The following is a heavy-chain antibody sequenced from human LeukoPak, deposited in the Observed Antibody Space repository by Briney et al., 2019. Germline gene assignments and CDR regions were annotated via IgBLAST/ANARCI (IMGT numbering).Heavy chain of an antibody. J-gene: IGHJ4*02. Sequence: GRSLRLSCAASGFTFDGHAMNWVRQAPGKGLEWVSAISWSGVNTGYADSVKGRFTISRDNSKNSLYLQMNSLRAEDTAVYYCAAKMPIIEGDTTASDCWGQGTLVTVSS. CDR1: GFTFDGHA. V-gene: IGHV3-9*01. CDR3: AAKMPIIEGDTTASDC. D-gene: IGHD2/OR15-2a*01. CDR2: ISWSGVNT.